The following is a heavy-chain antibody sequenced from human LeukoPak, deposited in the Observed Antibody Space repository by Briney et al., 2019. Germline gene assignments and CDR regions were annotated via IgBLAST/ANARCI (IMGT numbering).Heavy chain of an antibody. Sequence: PGGSLRPSCAASGFTFSSYDMRWVRQAPGKGLEWVSGISGGGGSTYYADSVKGRFTISRDNSKNTLYLQMNSLRAEDTAVYYCARRAGAYSHPYDYWGQGTLVTVSS. J-gene: IGHJ4*02. V-gene: IGHV3-23*01. CDR3: ARRAGAYSHPYDY. CDR1: GFTFSSYD. CDR2: ISGGGGST. D-gene: IGHD4/OR15-4a*01.